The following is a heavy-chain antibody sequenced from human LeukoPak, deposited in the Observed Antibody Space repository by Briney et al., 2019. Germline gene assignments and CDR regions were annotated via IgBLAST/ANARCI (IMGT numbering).Heavy chain of an antibody. Sequence: ASVKVSCKASGYSFTSYDINWVRQATGQGLEWMGWMNPISGNTGYAQQLQGRVTMTRNTSISTAYMELSSLRSEDTAVYYCARGPINIAAAGNSRFEPWGQGTLVTVSS. CDR3: ARGPINIAAAGNSRFEP. J-gene: IGHJ5*02. CDR2: MNPISGNT. CDR1: GYSFTSYD. D-gene: IGHD6-13*01. V-gene: IGHV1-8*01.